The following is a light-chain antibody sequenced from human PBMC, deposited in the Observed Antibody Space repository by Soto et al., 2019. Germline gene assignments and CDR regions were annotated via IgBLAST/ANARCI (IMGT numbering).Light chain of an antibody. V-gene: IGKV3D-20*02. J-gene: IGKJ4*01. CDR2: DTS. CDR3: QQRSNWPPLT. CDR1: QSVSSSY. Sequence: EIVLTQSPGTLSLSPGERATLSCRAIQSVSSSYLAWYQQKPGQAPRLLIYDTSIRATGIPARFSGSGSGTDFTLTISSLEPEDFAVYYCQQRSNWPPLTFGGGTKVDI.